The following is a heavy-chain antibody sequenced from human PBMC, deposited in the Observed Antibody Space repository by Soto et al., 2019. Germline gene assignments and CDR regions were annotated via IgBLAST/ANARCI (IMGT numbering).Heavy chain of an antibody. CDR2: INPNGGVT. V-gene: IGHV1-2*04. J-gene: IGHJ6*03. CDR1: GDSFNDYY. CDR3: ARESGGATATLDYYYFYMDV. D-gene: IGHD5-12*01. Sequence: QVQLVQSGAEVRKPGASVTVSCRSSGDSFNDYYIHWVRQAPGQGFEWMGWINPNGGVTKYAQKFQGWVSITRDTSIRTVYMQLSRLRSVKTAVYYCARESGGATATLDYYYFYMDVWGTGTTVTVSS.